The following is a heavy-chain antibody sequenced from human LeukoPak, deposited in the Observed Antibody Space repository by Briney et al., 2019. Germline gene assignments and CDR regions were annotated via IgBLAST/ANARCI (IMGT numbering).Heavy chain of an antibody. V-gene: IGHV3-23*01. Sequence: ETLSLTCAVYGGSFSGYYWSWIRQAPGKGLEWVSAISGSGGSTYYADSVKGRFTISRDNSKNTLYLQMNSLRAEDTAVYYCAKKFGVPAASWVFDYWGQGTLVTVSS. CDR1: GGSFSGYY. D-gene: IGHD2-2*01. J-gene: IGHJ4*02. CDR3: AKKFGVPAASWVFDY. CDR2: ISGSGGST.